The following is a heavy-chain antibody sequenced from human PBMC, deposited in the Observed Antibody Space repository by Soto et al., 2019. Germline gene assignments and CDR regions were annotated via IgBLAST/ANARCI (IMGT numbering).Heavy chain of an antibody. V-gene: IGHV4-34*01. J-gene: IGHJ4*02. D-gene: IGHD3-10*01. CDR1: GGSFSDYS. Sequence: QVQLQQWGAGLLKPSETLSLTCAVYGGSFSDYSWTWIRQPPGKALEWIGQINHSGSANYNPSLRSRVIISIGTPQNQFSLELTSVTAADTAVYYCARGLFSGDAYSGGWYYFDYWGQGTLVTVSS. CDR2: INHSGSA. CDR3: ARGLFSGDAYSGGWYYFDY.